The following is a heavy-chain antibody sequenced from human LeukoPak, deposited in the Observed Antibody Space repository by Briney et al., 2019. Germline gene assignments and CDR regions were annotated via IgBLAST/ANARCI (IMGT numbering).Heavy chain of an antibody. V-gene: IGHV5-51*01. CDR2: IYPGDSDT. CDR1: GYRFTSNW. D-gene: IGHD6-13*01. Sequence: GESLNISGKGSGYRFTSNWIGWVRQMPGKGLDWMGIIYPGDSDTRNSPSFQGQVTLSAEKSISTAYLQWSSLKASDTAMYYCAREGSSSWYYDCWGQGTLVTVSS. J-gene: IGHJ4*02. CDR3: AREGSSSWYYDC.